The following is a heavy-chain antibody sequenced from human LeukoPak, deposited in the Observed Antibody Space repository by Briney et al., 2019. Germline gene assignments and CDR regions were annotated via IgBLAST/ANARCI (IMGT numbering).Heavy chain of an antibody. Sequence: PSETLSLTCAVYGGSFSGYYWSWIRQPPGKGLEWIGEINHSGSTNYNPSLKSRVTISVDTSKNQFSLKLSSVTAADTAVYYCARLGYSSSQMDWFDPWGQGTLVTVSS. D-gene: IGHD6-19*01. V-gene: IGHV4-34*01. CDR1: GGSFSGYY. CDR2: INHSGST. CDR3: ARLGYSSSQMDWFDP. J-gene: IGHJ5*02.